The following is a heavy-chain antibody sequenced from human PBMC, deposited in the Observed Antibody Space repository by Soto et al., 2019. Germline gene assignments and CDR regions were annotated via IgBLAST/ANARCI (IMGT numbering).Heavy chain of an antibody. CDR1: GFTFTTYW. CDR2: ISSSSSYI. D-gene: IGHD3-22*01. CDR3: ARGSGYSPLC. V-gene: IGHV3-21*01. Sequence: GGSLRLSCVASGFTFTTYWMSWVRQAPGKGLEWVSSISSSSSYIYYADSVKGRFTISRDNAKNSLYLQMNSLRAEDTAVYYCARGSGYSPLCWGQGTLVTVSS. J-gene: IGHJ4*02.